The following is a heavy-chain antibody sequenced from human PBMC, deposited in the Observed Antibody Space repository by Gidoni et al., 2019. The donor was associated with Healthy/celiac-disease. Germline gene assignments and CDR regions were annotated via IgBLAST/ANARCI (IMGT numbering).Heavy chain of an antibody. D-gene: IGHD6-13*01. CDR3: ARGRIAAAGGDFDY. J-gene: IGHJ4*02. CDR2: INHSGST. Sequence: QVQLQQWGAGLLKPSETLSLTCAVYGGSFSGYYWSWIRQPPGKGLEWIGEINHSGSTNYNPSLKSRVTISVDTSKNQFSLKLSSVTAADTAVYYCARGRIAAAGGDFDYWGQGTLVTVSS. CDR1: GGSFSGYY. V-gene: IGHV4-34*01.